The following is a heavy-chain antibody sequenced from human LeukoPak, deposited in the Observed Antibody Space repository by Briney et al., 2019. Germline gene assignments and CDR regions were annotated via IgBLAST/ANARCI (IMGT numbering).Heavy chain of an antibody. V-gene: IGHV4-59*01. J-gene: IGHJ3*01. CDR2: IHDSGST. D-gene: IGHD3/OR15-3a*01. CDR3: ARGRSGGDWFDP. CDR1: GGSISPYS. Sequence: SETLSLTCTVSGGSISPYSWSWIRQPPGKGLEWIGYIHDSGSTKYNPSLKSRVTMSVDTSRNHLSLKLTSVTAADTAVYYCARGRSGGDWFDPWGQGTMVTVSS.